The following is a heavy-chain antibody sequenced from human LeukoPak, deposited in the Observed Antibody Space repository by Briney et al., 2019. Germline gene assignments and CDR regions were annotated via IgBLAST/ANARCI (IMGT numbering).Heavy chain of an antibody. CDR2: ISVSGDST. CDR1: GLTFGSYG. J-gene: IGHJ4*02. Sequence: PGGSLRLSCAASGLTFGSYGMSWVRQAPGRGLEWVSGISVSGDSTDYADSVKGRFTISRDNSKNTLYLQMNSLRAEDTAVYYCAKGRLVRGLIISHDYWGQGTLVTVSS. V-gene: IGHV3-23*01. CDR3: AKGRLVRGLIISHDY. D-gene: IGHD3-10*01.